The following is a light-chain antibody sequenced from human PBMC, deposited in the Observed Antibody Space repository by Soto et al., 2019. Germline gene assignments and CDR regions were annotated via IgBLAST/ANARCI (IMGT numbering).Light chain of an antibody. V-gene: IGKV3-20*01. J-gene: IGKJ1*01. Sequence: EIVLSQSPGTLSLSTGEGATLSCRARQSVSSSYLAWYQQKPGQAPRLLIYGASSRATGIPDRFSGSGSGTDFTLTISRLEPQDFAVYYCQHYGSSWTFGQGTKVDIK. CDR1: QSVSSSY. CDR2: GAS. CDR3: QHYGSSWT.